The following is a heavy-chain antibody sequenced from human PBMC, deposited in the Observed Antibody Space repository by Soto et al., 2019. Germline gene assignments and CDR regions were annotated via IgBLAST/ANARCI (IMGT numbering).Heavy chain of an antibody. CDR2: MNPNSGDT. V-gene: IGHV1-2*02. CDR3: ARESGGATATLDYYYFYMDV. CDR1: GYTFSDYY. D-gene: IGHD1-26*01. Sequence: GASVKVSCKASGYTFSDYYLHWVRQAPGQGPEWMGWMNPNSGDTKYAQKFQGRVTMTRDTSVRTAFMELNWLKSDDTAVYYCARESGGATATLDYYYFYMDVWGKGTTVTVSS. J-gene: IGHJ6*03.